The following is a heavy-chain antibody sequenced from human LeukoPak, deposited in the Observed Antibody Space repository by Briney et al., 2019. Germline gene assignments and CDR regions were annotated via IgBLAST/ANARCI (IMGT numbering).Heavy chain of an antibody. CDR3: ARTHTQWELLNHNFDY. V-gene: IGHV3-30*05. Sequence: GGSLRLSCAASGFTFSSYWMHWVRQAPGKGLEWVAVISYDGSNKYYADSVKGRFTISRDNSKNTLYLQMNSLRAEGTAVYYCARTHTQWELLNHNFDYWGQGTLVTVSS. CDR2: ISYDGSNK. D-gene: IGHD1-26*01. J-gene: IGHJ4*02. CDR1: GFTFSSYW.